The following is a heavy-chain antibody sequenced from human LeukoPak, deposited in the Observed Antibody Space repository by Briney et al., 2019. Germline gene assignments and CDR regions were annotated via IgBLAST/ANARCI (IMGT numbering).Heavy chain of an antibody. Sequence: GGSLRLSCAASGFTFSSYAMSWVRQAPGKGLEWVSAISGSGDSTYYGDSVKGRFTISRDNSKNTLCLQMNSLRAEDTAVYYCAREHSSGYYFDYWGQGTLVTVSS. CDR2: ISGSGDST. CDR3: AREHSSGYYFDY. D-gene: IGHD3-22*01. J-gene: IGHJ4*02. V-gene: IGHV3-23*01. CDR1: GFTFSSYA.